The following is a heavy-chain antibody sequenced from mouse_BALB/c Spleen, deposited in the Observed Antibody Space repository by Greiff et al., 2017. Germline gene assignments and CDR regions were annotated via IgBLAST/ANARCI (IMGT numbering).Heavy chain of an antibody. J-gene: IGHJ4*01. CDR3: ASRTHYAMDY. CDR2: IDPANGNT. CDR1: GFNIKDTY. Sequence: EVQLVESGAELVKPGASVKLSCTASGFNIKDTYMHWVKQRPEQGLEWIGRIDPANGNTKYDPKFQGKATITADTSSNTAYLQLSSLTSEDTAVYYCASRTHYAMDYWGQGTSVTVSS. V-gene: IGHV14-3*02.